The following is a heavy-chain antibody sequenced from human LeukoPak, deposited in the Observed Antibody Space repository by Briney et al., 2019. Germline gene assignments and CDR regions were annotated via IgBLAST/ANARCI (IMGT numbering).Heavy chain of an antibody. Sequence: ASVKVSCKASGYTFTDYYMHWVRQAPGQGLEWMGWMNPNTGNTDYAQKFQGRVTMTRDTSISTAYMELSGLRSDDTAIYYCAGGWEPYDYWFDPWGQGTLVTVSS. CDR3: AGGWEPYDYWFDP. CDR1: GYTFTDYY. J-gene: IGHJ5*02. D-gene: IGHD5-12*01. V-gene: IGHV1-8*02. CDR2: MNPNTGNT.